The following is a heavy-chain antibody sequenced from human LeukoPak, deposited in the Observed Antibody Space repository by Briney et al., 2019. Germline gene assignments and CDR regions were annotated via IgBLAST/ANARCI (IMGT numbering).Heavy chain of an antibody. CDR2: IKQDGSEI. CDR3: ARDGYSGSYYDY. V-gene: IGHV3-7*04. J-gene: IGHJ4*02. CDR1: GFTFSRYW. D-gene: IGHD1-26*01. Sequence: PGGSLRLSCAASGFTFSRYWMSWVRQAPGKGLEWVANIKQDGSEIYYVDSVKGRFTISRDNAKNSLYLQVSSLRPEDTAVYYCARDGYSGSYYDYWGQGTLVTVSS.